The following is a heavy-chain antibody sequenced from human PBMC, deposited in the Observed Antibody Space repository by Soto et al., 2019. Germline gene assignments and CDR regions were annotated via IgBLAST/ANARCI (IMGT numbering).Heavy chain of an antibody. CDR3: AREASVLIPAAQPSRFDS. J-gene: IGHJ4*02. Sequence: ASVKVSCKGFGYSFMKYGINWVRQAPGQGLEWVGWISPYSGYTHSAQKFHGRLTLTTDTAASTAYMELRILRSADTALYYCAREASVLIPAAQPSRFDSWGQGTLVTVSA. CDR2: ISPYSGYT. V-gene: IGHV1-18*01. CDR1: GYSFMKYG. D-gene: IGHD2-2*01.